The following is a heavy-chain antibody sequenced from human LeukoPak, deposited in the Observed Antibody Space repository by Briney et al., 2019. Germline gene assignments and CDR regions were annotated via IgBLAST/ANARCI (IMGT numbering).Heavy chain of an antibody. CDR3: VKESNYDILTGHYYFDY. CDR1: GFTFSSYG. V-gene: IGHV3-30*02. Sequence: GGSLRLSCAASGFTFSSYGMHWVRQAPGKGLEWVAFIRYDGSNKYYADSVKGRFTVSRDNSKNTLYLQMDSLRAEDTAVCYCVKESNYDILTGHYYFDYWGQGTLVTVSS. CDR2: IRYDGSNK. J-gene: IGHJ4*02. D-gene: IGHD3-9*01.